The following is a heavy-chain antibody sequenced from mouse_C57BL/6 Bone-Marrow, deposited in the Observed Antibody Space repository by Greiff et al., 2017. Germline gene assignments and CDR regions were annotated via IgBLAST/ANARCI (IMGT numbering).Heavy chain of an antibody. V-gene: IGHV1-77*01. J-gene: IGHJ4*01. CDR3: ARNSKGGVYYAMDY. CDR2: IDPGSGST. D-gene: IGHD2-5*01. Sequence: VMLVESGAELVKPGASVKISCKASGYTFTDYYINWVKQRPGQGLEWIGKIDPGSGSTYYNEKFKGKATLTADKSSSTAYMQLSSLTSEDSAVYFCARNSKGGVYYAMDYWGQGTSVTVSS. CDR1: GYTFTDYY.